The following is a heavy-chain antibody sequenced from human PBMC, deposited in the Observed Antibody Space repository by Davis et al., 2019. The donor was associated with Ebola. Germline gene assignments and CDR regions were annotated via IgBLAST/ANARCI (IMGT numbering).Heavy chain of an antibody. Sequence: HTGGSLRLSCAASGFTFSSYWMHWVRQAPGKGLVWVSRINSDGSSTSYADSVKGRFTISRDNAKNTLYLQMNSLRAEDTAVYYCAKESIVLVPAAYYGMDVWGQGTTVTVSS. CDR1: GFTFSSYW. CDR2: INSDGSST. CDR3: AKESIVLVPAAYYGMDV. D-gene: IGHD2-2*01. V-gene: IGHV3-74*01. J-gene: IGHJ6*02.